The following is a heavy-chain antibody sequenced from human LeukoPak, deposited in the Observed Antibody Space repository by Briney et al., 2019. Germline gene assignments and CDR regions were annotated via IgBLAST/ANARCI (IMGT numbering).Heavy chain of an antibody. CDR3: ARRARWAQDFDY. D-gene: IGHD5-24*01. CDR1: GGAVSGYY. V-gene: IGHV4-59*08. CDR2: IYYSGST. J-gene: IGHJ4*02. Sequence: SETLSLTCTVSGGAVSGYYWSWIRQPPGKGLEWIAYIYYSGSTNYNPSLKSRVTISVDTSKNQFSLRLSSVTAADTAVYYCARRARWAQDFDYWGQGTLVTVSS.